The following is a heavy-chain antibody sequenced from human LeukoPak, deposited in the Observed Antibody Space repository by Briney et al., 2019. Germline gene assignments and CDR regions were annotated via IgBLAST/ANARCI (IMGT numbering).Heavy chain of an antibody. V-gene: IGHV3-73*01. CDR3: AAGFEVSYEIFNAFAL. D-gene: IGHD2/OR15-2a*01. Sequence: PGGSLRLSCAASGFTFSGSAMHWVRQASGKGLEWVGRIRSKANSYATAYAASVKGRFTISRDDSKNTAYLQMNSLKTEDTAVYYCAAGFEVSYEIFNAFALWGQGTLVTVSS. CDR2: IRSKANSYAT. J-gene: IGHJ3*01. CDR1: GFTFSGSA.